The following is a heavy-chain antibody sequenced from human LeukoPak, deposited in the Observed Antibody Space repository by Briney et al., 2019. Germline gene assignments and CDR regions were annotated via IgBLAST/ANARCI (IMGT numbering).Heavy chain of an antibody. Sequence: ASVKVSCKVSGYTLTELSMHWVRQAPGKGLEWMRGFDPEDGETIYARKFQGRVTMTEDTSTDTAYMELSSLRSEDTAVYYCATEGQYDILTGLRYWGQGTLVTVSS. CDR3: ATEGQYDILTGLRY. J-gene: IGHJ4*02. CDR2: FDPEDGET. CDR1: GYTLTELS. V-gene: IGHV1-24*01. D-gene: IGHD3-9*01.